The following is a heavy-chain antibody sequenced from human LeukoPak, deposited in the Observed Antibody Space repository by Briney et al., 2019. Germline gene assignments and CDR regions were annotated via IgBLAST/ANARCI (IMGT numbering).Heavy chain of an antibody. CDR3: ARDQYSSGWYRFDY. CDR1: GDSVSSNSAA. CDR2: TYYRSKWYN. J-gene: IGHJ4*02. V-gene: IGHV6-1*01. Sequence: SQTLSLTCATSGDSVSSNSAAWNWIRQSPSRGLEWLGRTYYRSKWYNDYAVSVKSRITINPDTSKNQFSLQLNSVTPEDSAVYYCARDQYSSGWYRFDYWGQGTLVTVSS. D-gene: IGHD6-19*01.